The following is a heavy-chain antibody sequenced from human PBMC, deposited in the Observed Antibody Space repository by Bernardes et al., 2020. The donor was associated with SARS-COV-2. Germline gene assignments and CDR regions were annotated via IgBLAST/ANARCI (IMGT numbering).Heavy chain of an antibody. V-gene: IGHV3-74*01. Sequence: GSLRLSCVASGFTFSKNAMTWVRQVPGKGLVWVSRIDGAATTRNYADAVKGRFTVSRDNAKNTLYLQMDSLTDEDAAFYYCARGGNYYLDYWGQGTLVTVSS. CDR3: ARGGNYYLDY. D-gene: IGHD1-26*01. CDR2: IDGAATTR. CDR1: GFTFSKNA. J-gene: IGHJ4*02.